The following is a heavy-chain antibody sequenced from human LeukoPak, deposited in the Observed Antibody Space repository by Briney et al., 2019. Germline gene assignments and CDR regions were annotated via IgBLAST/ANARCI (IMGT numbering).Heavy chain of an antibody. J-gene: IGHJ4*02. Sequence: GGSLRLSCAASGFTFSSYAMSRVRQAPGQGLEWVSAISGSGGSTYYADSVKGRFTISRDNSKNTLYLQMNSLRAEDTAVYYCAKGPQRLCFDYWGQGTLVTVSS. CDR2: ISGSGGST. CDR3: AKGPQRLCFDY. V-gene: IGHV3-23*01. CDR1: GFTFSSYA.